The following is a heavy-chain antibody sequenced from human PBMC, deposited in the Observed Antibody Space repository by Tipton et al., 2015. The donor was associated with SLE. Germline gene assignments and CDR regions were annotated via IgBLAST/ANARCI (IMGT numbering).Heavy chain of an antibody. CDR2: INHSGST. V-gene: IGHV4-34*01. Sequence: TLSLTCAVYGGSFSGYYWSWIRQPPGKGLEWIGEINHSGSTNYNPSLKSQVTISVDTSKNQFSLKLSSVNAADTAVYYCARHGGYYLDYWGQGTLVTVSS. J-gene: IGHJ4*02. CDR3: ARHGGYYLDY. CDR1: GGSFSGYY. D-gene: IGHD4-23*01.